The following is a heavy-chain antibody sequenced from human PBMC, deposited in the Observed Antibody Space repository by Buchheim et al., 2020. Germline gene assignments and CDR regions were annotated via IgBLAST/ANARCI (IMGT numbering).Heavy chain of an antibody. CDR1: GFTFSSYG. CDR2: IWYDGSNK. Sequence: QVQLVESGGGVVQPGRSLRLSCAASGFTFSSYGMHWVRQAPGKGLEWVAVIWYDGSNKYYADSVKGRFTISRDNSKNTLYLQMNSLRAEDTAVYYCARVKIQLWHSRYYYYYGMDVWGQGTT. D-gene: IGHD5-18*01. V-gene: IGHV3-33*01. CDR3: ARVKIQLWHSRYYYYYGMDV. J-gene: IGHJ6*02.